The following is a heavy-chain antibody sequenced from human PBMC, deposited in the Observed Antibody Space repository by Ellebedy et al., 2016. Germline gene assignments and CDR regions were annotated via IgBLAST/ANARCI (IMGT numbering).Heavy chain of an antibody. D-gene: IGHD3-3*01. Sequence: SVKVSXXASGGTFSSYGISWVRQAPGQGLAWMGGIIPIFGTTNYAQKLQGRVTMTTDTSTSTAYMELRSLRSDDTAVYYCARTGTYDFWSGYSSMDVWGKGTTVTVSS. J-gene: IGHJ6*03. V-gene: IGHV1-69*05. CDR2: IIPIFGTT. CDR1: GGTFSSYG. CDR3: ARTGTYDFWSGYSSMDV.